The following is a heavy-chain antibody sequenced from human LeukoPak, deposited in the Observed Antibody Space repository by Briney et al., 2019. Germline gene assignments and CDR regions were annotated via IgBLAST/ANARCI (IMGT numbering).Heavy chain of an antibody. V-gene: IGHV1-18*01. D-gene: IGHD6-19*01. J-gene: IGHJ1*01. CDR2: ISAYNGNT. CDR3: ARDSGQWLRRAEYLQH. CDR1: GYTFTSYG. Sequence: GASVKVSCKASGYTFTSYGISWVRQAPGQGLEWMGWISAYNGNTNYAQKLQGRVTMTTDTSTSTAYMELRSLRSDDTAVYYCARDSGQWLRRAEYLQHWGQGTLVTVSS.